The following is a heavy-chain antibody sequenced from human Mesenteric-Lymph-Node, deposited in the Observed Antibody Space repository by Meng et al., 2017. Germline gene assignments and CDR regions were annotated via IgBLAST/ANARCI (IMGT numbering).Heavy chain of an antibody. J-gene: IGHJ2*01. V-gene: IGHV4-31*11. D-gene: IGHD4-17*01. CDR1: GGSISSGNRY. CDR3: ESLYGDCSVWYLDL. CDR2: LLYIGRT. Sequence: VLLEAPCPGLVRPSGDLFFPHAGSGGSISSGNRYWSWSSQMPGEGLEYIGYLLYIGRTYNNPSLESRVIILVDTSKNQFYMRLNSVTAAVTGVYYCESLYGDCSVWYLDLWGRGTLVTVSS.